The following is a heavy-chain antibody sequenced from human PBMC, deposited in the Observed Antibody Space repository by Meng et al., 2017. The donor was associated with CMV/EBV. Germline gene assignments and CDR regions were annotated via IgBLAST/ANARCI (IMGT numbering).Heavy chain of an antibody. D-gene: IGHD3-22*01. CDR2: ISSSSSYI. J-gene: IGHJ4*02. CDR3: ARDDSSY. Sequence: GESLKISCAASGFTFSSYSMNWVRQAPGKGLEWVSSISSSSSYIYYADSVKGRFTIFRDNAKNSLYLQMNSLRAEDTAVYYCARDDSSYWGQGTLVTVSS. CDR1: GFTFSSYS. V-gene: IGHV3-21*01.